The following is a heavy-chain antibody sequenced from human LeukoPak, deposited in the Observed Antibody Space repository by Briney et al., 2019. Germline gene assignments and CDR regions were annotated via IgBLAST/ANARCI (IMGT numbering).Heavy chain of an antibody. CDR3: ARDYLRSLRGDHLRYFDY. Sequence: SVKVSCKASGGTFSSYAISWVRQAPGQGLEWMGGIIPIFGTANYAQKFQGRVTMTRDMSTSTVYMELSSLRSEDTAVYYCARDYLRSLRGDHLRYFDYWGQGTLVTVSS. D-gene: IGHD2-21*02. J-gene: IGHJ4*02. CDR1: GGTFSSYA. CDR2: IIPIFGTA. V-gene: IGHV1-69*05.